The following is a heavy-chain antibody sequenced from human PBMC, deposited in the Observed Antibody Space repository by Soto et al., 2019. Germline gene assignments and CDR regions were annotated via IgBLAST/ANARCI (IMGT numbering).Heavy chain of an antibody. V-gene: IGHV3-30-3*01. CDR3: ARGPSSLTRFDY. Sequence: RLSCAASGFTFSSYAMHWVRQAPGKGLEWVAVISYDGSNKYYADSVKGRFTISRDNSKNTLYLQMNSLRAEDTAVYYCARGPSSLTRFDYWGQGTRVTV. J-gene: IGHJ4*02. CDR2: ISYDGSNK. CDR1: GFTFSSYA. D-gene: IGHD2-2*01.